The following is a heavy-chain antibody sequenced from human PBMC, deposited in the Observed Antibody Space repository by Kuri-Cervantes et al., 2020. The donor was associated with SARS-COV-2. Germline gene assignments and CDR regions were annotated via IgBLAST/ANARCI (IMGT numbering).Heavy chain of an antibody. D-gene: IGHD3-10*01. CDR1: GGTFSSYA. Sequence: SVKVSCKASGGTFSSYAISWVRQAPGQGLEWMGGIIPIFGTANYAQKFQGRVTITADESTRTAYMELSSLRSEDTAVYYCARSNYGSGSPYRPGAYYYYMDVWGKGTTVTVSS. V-gene: IGHV1-69*13. CDR3: ARSNYGSGSPYRPGAYYYYMDV. CDR2: IIPIFGTA. J-gene: IGHJ6*03.